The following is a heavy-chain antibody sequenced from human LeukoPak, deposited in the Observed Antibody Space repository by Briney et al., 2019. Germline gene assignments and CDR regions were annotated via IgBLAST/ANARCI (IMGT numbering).Heavy chain of an antibody. CDR3: ARDRGADYGDFDY. Sequence: GGPLRLSCTASRSTFSGYSFNWVRRSPGRGLEWVSYISTGGSSIYYADSVGGRFTSSRDNAKSSLYLQMNSLRGDDTGVYYCARDRGADYGDFDYWGQGTLVTVSS. D-gene: IGHD3-10*01. J-gene: IGHJ4*02. V-gene: IGHV3-48*01. CDR1: RSTFSGYS. CDR2: ISTGGSSI.